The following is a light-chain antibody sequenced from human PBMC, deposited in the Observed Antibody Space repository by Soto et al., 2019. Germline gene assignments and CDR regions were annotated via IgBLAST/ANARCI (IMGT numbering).Light chain of an antibody. Sequence: EIVMTQSPATLSVSPGERATLSCRASQSVSSNLAWYQQKPGQAPRLLIYGASTRATGIPARFRGSGSGTELTLTISSLQSEDFAVYCCQQYNSRPQTLGQGTKVDIK. J-gene: IGKJ1*01. CDR1: QSVSSN. V-gene: IGKV3-15*01. CDR2: GAS. CDR3: QQYNSRPQT.